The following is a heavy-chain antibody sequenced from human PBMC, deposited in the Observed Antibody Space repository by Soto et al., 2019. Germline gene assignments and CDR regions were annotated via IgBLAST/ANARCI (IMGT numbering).Heavy chain of an antibody. D-gene: IGHD5-12*01. Sequence: GGSLRLSCAASGFTFSSYSMNWVRQAPGKGLEWVSYISSSSSTIYYADSVKGRFTISRDNAKNSLYLQMNSLRAEDTAVYYCARDFIVATIRTPMDVWGKGTTVTVSS. J-gene: IGHJ6*03. CDR3: ARDFIVATIRTPMDV. CDR1: GFTFSSYS. CDR2: ISSSSSTI. V-gene: IGHV3-48*01.